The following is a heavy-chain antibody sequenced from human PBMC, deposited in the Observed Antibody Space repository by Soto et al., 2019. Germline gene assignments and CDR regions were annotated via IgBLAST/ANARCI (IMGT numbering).Heavy chain of an antibody. J-gene: IGHJ4*02. Sequence: PVGSLRLSCAASGFTFSDYYMSWIRQVPGKGLEWVAYISGTSDSIPYADSVKGRFTISRDNAKNSLYLQMNSLRAEDTAVYYCARVAVVTAAGTSDYWGQGTLVTVSS. CDR1: GFTFSDYY. V-gene: IGHV3-11*06. CDR2: ISGTSDSI. CDR3: ARVAVVTAAGTSDY. D-gene: IGHD6-13*01.